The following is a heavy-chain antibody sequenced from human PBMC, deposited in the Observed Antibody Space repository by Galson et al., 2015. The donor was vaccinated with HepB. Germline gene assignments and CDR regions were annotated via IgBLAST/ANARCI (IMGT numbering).Heavy chain of an antibody. CDR2: ISSSSSTI. V-gene: IGHV3-48*01. CDR3: ARGYGYYYYYMDV. J-gene: IGHJ6*03. D-gene: IGHD3-16*01. Sequence: SLRLSCAASGFTFSSYSMNWVRQAPGKGLEWVSYISSSSSTIYYADSVKGRFTISRDNAKNSLYLQMNSLRAEDTAVYYCARGYGYYYYYMDVWGKGTTVTVSS. CDR1: GFTFSSYS.